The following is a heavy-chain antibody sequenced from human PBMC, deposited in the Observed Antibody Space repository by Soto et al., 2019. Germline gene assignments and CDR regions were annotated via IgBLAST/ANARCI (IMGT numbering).Heavy chain of an antibody. D-gene: IGHD3-16*01. Sequence: GESLKISCKGSGYSFTSYWISWVRQMPGKGLEWMGRIDPSDSYTNYSPSFQGHVTISADKSISTAYLQWSSLEASDTAMYYCTRGGGGSLIDAFDIWGQGTMVTVSS. CDR3: TRGGGGSLIDAFDI. J-gene: IGHJ3*02. CDR1: GYSFTSYW. CDR2: IDPSDSYT. V-gene: IGHV5-10-1*01.